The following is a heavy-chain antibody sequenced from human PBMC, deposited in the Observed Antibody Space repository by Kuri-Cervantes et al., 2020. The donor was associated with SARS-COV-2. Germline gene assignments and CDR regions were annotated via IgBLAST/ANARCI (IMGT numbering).Heavy chain of an antibody. CDR2: IKQDGSEK. CDR3: AKPRGGDFWNSYYPYSYYMDV. D-gene: IGHD3-3*01. Sequence: GESLKISCAASRFTFSSYWMSWVRQAPGKGLEWVANIKQDGSEKYYVDSVKGRFTISRDNAKNSLYLQMNSLRAEDTAVYYCAKPRGGDFWNSYYPYSYYMDVWGKGTTVTVSS. V-gene: IGHV3-7*05. CDR1: RFTFSSYW. J-gene: IGHJ6*03.